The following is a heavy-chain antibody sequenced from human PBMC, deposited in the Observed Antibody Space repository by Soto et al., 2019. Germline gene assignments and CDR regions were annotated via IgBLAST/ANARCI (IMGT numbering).Heavy chain of an antibody. D-gene: IGHD3-9*01. CDR3: ARDQLRDFGWLLRFDY. J-gene: IGHJ4*02. V-gene: IGHV1-18*04. Sequence: ASVKVSCKASGYTFTSYGISWVRQAPGQGLEWMGWISAYNGNTNYAQKLQGRVTMTTDTSTSTAYMELRSRRSDDTAVYYCARDQLRDFGWLLRFDYWGQGTLVTVSS. CDR2: ISAYNGNT. CDR1: GYTFTSYG.